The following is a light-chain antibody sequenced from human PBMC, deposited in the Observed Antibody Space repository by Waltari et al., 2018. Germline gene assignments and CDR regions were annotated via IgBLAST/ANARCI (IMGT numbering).Light chain of an antibody. CDR3: QQSYT. J-gene: IGKJ4*01. Sequence: DIQMTQSPYSLSASVGEKVTITCRASQSISEYLNWYQQKPGKAPKLLIYGASSLQSGVPSRFSGSGSGTDFTLSITSLQPEDSATYYCQQSYTFGGGTKVEIK. CDR1: QSISEY. V-gene: IGKV1-39*01. CDR2: GAS.